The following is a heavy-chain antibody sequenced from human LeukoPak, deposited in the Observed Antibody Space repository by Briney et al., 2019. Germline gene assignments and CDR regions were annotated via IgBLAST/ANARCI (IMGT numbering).Heavy chain of an antibody. CDR2: INQDGSEK. J-gene: IGHJ6*03. CDR3: ARGWNYKNYYYYMDV. V-gene: IGHV3-7*02. CDR1: GFTFSAYW. D-gene: IGHD1-7*01. Sequence: GGSLRLSCSASGFTFSAYWMSWVRQVPGKGLEWVANINQDGSEKYYVDSVKGRFTISRDNAKNSLYLQMNSLRAEDTAVYYCARGWNYKNYYYYMDVWVKGATVTVSS.